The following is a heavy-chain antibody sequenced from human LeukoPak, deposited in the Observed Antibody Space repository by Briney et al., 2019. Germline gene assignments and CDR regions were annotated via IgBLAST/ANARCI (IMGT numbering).Heavy chain of an antibody. V-gene: IGHV3-74*01. Sequence: GGSLRLSCAASGFTFSSYWMHWVRQAPGKGLVWVSRINSDGSSTSYADSVKGRFTISRDNAKNTLYLQMNSLRAVDTAVYYCATEPYLYYYDSSGYLDYWGQGTLVTVSS. CDR2: INSDGSST. J-gene: IGHJ4*02. CDR1: GFTFSSYW. D-gene: IGHD3-22*01. CDR3: ATEPYLYYYDSSGYLDY.